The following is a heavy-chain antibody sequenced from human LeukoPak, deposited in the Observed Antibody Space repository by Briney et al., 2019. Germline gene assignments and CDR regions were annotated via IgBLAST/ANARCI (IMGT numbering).Heavy chain of an antibody. CDR1: GFTFDDYG. CDR2: ISWNSGSI. Sequence: PGRSLRLSCAASGFTFDDYGLHWVRQAPGKGLEWVSGISWNSGSIGYADSVKGRFTISRDNAKNSLYLQMNSLRAEDTALYYCAKMHSSGWSLAFDYWGQGTLVTVSS. J-gene: IGHJ4*02. D-gene: IGHD6-19*01. CDR3: AKMHSSGWSLAFDY. V-gene: IGHV3-9*01.